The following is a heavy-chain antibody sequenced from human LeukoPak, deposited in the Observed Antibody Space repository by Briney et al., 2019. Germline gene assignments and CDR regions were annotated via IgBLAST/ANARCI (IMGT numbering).Heavy chain of an antibody. V-gene: IGHV3-21*04. CDR2: ISSSSSYI. CDR3: AKDALRAVPYYFDY. Sequence: PGGSLRLSCAASGFTFITYSMNWVRQAPGKGLEWVSSISSSSSYIYYADSVRGRFTISRDNPKNSLHLQMNSLRAEDTAVYYCAKDALRAVPYYFDYWGQGTLVTVSS. CDR1: GFTFITYS. D-gene: IGHD3-10*01. J-gene: IGHJ4*02.